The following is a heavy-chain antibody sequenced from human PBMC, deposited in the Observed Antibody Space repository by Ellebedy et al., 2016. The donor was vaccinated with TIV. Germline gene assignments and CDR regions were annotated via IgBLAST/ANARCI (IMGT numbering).Heavy chain of an antibody. V-gene: IGHV4-59*01. Sequence: MPSETLSLTCSVSGGAITNYYWSWIRQPPGKGLEWVGYIYYCGVTSYNPSLQSRVTMSVDTSKNQFSLKLTSVTTADTAVYYCARSGLVGAGAVAFDLWGQGTMVTVSS. D-gene: IGHD1-26*01. CDR1: GGAITNYY. CDR2: IYYCGVT. J-gene: IGHJ3*01. CDR3: ARSGLVGAGAVAFDL.